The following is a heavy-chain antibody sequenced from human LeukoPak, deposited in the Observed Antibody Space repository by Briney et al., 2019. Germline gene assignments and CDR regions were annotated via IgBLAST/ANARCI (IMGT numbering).Heavy chain of an antibody. CDR3: ARGERTVRY. Sequence: GGSLRLSCAASRFTFNSFVMSWVRQAPGKGLEWVSSISASGGSTFYADSVKGRFTISRDNSKNTLFLQMYGLRAEDTAVYYCARGERTVRYWGQGTLVTVSP. D-gene: IGHD3-16*02. CDR2: ISASGGST. V-gene: IGHV3-23*01. CDR1: RFTFNSFV. J-gene: IGHJ4*02.